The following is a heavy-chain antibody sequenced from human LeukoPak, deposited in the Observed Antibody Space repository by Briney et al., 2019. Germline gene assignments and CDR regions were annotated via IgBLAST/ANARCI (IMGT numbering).Heavy chain of an antibody. CDR3: ARDQMTTLTNSLGY. D-gene: IGHD4-11*01. Sequence: ASVKVSCKASGYTFTGYCMHWVRQAPGQGLEWMGWISPNSGVTNYAQKFQGRVTMTRDTSISTVYMELSRLRSDDMAVYYCARDQMTTLTNSLGYWGQGTLVTVSS. CDR2: ISPNSGVT. CDR1: GYTFTGYC. V-gene: IGHV1-2*02. J-gene: IGHJ4*02.